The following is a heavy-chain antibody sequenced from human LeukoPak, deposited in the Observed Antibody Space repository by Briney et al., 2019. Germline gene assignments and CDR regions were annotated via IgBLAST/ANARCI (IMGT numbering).Heavy chain of an antibody. CDR3: ARDGCSSTSCYSDY. V-gene: IGHV3-21*01. J-gene: IGHJ4*02. D-gene: IGHD2-2*01. Sequence: GGSLRLSCAASGFTFSSYSMNWVRQAPGKGLEWVSSISSSSSYIYYADSVKGRFTISRDNAKNSLYLQMNSLRAEDTAVYYCARDGCSSTSCYSDYWGQGTLVTVSS. CDR1: GFTFSSYS. CDR2: ISSSSSYI.